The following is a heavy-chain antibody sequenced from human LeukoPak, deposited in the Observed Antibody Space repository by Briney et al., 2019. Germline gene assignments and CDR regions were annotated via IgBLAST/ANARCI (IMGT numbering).Heavy chain of an antibody. CDR1: GGSISSYY. CDR2: IHTSGST. V-gene: IGHV4-4*07. Sequence: SETLSLTCTVSGGSISSYYWSWIRQPAGKGLEWIGRIHTSGSTNYNPSLKSRVTMSVDTSKNQFSLKLSSVTAADTAVYYCARDGRGFSYGGYHYYYMDVWGKGTTVTISS. D-gene: IGHD5-18*01. CDR3: ARDGRGFSYGGYHYYYMDV. J-gene: IGHJ6*03.